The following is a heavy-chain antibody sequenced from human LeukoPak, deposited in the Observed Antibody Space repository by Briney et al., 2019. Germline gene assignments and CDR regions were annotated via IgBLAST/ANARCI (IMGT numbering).Heavy chain of an antibody. V-gene: IGHV4-59*11. D-gene: IGHD3-10*01. Sequence: PSETLSLTCSVSGGYINSHYWSWIRQPPGKRLEWIGYIFNTGNTNYNPSLASRVTMSVDTSRAQFFLRLSPVTAADTAIYYCASRPADTTWYGVFDYWSQGTLVTVSS. CDR1: GGYINSHY. CDR3: ASRPADTTWYGVFDY. CDR2: IFNTGNT. J-gene: IGHJ4*02.